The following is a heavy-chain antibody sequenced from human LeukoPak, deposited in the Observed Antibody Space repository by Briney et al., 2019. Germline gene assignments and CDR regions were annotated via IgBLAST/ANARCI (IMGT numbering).Heavy chain of an antibody. J-gene: IGHJ6*02. CDR3: ARAGYCSGGSCYGMDV. Sequence: PGGSLRLSCAASGFTFSSYGMHWVRQAPGKGLEWVVVIWYDGSNKYYADSVKGRFTISRDNSKNTLYLQMNSLRAEDTAVCYCARAGYCSGGSCYGMDVWGQGTTVTVSS. V-gene: IGHV3-33*01. CDR1: GFTFSSYG. D-gene: IGHD2-15*01. CDR2: IWYDGSNK.